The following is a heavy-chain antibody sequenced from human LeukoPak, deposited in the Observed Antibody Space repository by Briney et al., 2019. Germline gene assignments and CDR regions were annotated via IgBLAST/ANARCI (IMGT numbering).Heavy chain of an antibody. V-gene: IGHV4-39*07. J-gene: IGHJ5*02. CDR3: AREVGTIMVNWFDP. CDR2: IYYSGST. CDR1: GGSISSSSYY. D-gene: IGHD3-3*01. Sequence: PSETLSLTCTVSGGSISSSSYYWGWIRQPPGKGLEWIGSIYYSGSTYYNPSLKSRVTISVDTSKNQFSLKLSSVTAADTAVYYCAREVGTIMVNWFDPWGQGTPVTVSS.